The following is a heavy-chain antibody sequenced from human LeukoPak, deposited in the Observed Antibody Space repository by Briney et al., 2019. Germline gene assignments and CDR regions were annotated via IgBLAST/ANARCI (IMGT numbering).Heavy chain of an antibody. CDR1: GFTFSSSW. D-gene: IGHD2-21*02. J-gene: IGHJ5*02. V-gene: IGHV3-74*01. Sequence: GGSLRLSCAASGFTFSSSWMHWVRQAPGKGLVWVSRINSDGRSPFYADSVKGRFTISRDNAKNTLFLQVNSLRVEDTAVYYCATSTCGGDCYGNWLDPWGQGTLVTVSS. CDR3: ATSTCGGDCYGNWLDP. CDR2: INSDGRSP.